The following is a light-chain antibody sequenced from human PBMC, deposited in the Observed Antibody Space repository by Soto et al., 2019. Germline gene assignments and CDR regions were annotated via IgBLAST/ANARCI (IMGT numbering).Light chain of an antibody. V-gene: IGLV2-23*02. Sequence: QPVLTHPGYGSRSHGQARRIFCTGTSSDVGSYNLVSWYQQRPGKAPKLMIYEVSKRPSGVSNRFSGSKSGNTASLTISGLQAEDEADYYCCSYAGSSTSYVFGTGTKVTVL. CDR1: SSDVGSYNL. J-gene: IGLJ1*01. CDR3: CSYAGSSTSYV. CDR2: EVS.